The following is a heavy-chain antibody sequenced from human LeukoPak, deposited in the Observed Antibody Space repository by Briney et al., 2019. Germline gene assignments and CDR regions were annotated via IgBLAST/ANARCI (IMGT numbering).Heavy chain of an antibody. CDR2: INHSGST. Sequence: SETLSLTCAVYGGSFSGYYWSWIRQPPGKGLEWIGEINHSGSTNYNPSLKSRVTISVDTSKNQFSLKLSSVTAADTAVYYCARAYAGDSSGYYLDYWGQGTLVTVSS. J-gene: IGHJ4*02. CDR1: GGSFSGYY. V-gene: IGHV4-34*01. CDR3: ARAYAGDSSGYYLDY. D-gene: IGHD3-22*01.